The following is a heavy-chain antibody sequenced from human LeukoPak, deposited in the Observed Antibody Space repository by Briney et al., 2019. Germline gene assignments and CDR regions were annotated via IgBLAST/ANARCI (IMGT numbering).Heavy chain of an antibody. V-gene: IGHV3-66*02. Sequence: GGSLRLSCLASGFTVSNNHMSWVRQAPGKGLEWVSLIDNDGNIYYADSVKGRFTISRDNSKNTLYLQMNSLRAEDTAVYYCARDPVYMDYDSSGYPFDYWGQGTLVTVSS. CDR3: ARDPVYMDYDSSGYPFDY. D-gene: IGHD3-22*01. CDR2: IDNDGNI. J-gene: IGHJ4*02. CDR1: GFTVSNNH.